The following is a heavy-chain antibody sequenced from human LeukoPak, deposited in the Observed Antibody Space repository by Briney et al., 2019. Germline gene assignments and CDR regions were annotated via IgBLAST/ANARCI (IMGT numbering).Heavy chain of an antibody. Sequence: SETLSLTCTVSGGSISSSSYYWGWIRQPPGKGLEWIGSIYYSGSTYYNPSLKSRVTISVDTSKNQFSLKLSSVTAADTAVYYCARDLTVDTAMERGGYYFDYWGQGTLVTVSS. J-gene: IGHJ4*02. D-gene: IGHD5-18*01. V-gene: IGHV4-39*02. CDR3: ARDLTVDTAMERGGYYFDY. CDR2: IYYSGST. CDR1: GGSISSSSYY.